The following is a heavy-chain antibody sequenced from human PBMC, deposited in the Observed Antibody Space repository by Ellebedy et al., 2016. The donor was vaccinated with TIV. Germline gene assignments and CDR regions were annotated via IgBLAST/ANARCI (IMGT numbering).Heavy chain of an antibody. CDR2: ISYDGSNK. J-gene: IGHJ6*02. D-gene: IGHD6-13*01. Sequence: GGSLRLXCAASGFTFSSYSMHWVHQAPGKGLEWVAVISYDGSNKYYADSVKGRFTISRDNSKNTLYLQMNSLRAEDTAVYYCAKDWIAAAGRQYYYYGMDVWGQGTTVTVSS. CDR3: AKDWIAAAGRQYYYYGMDV. CDR1: GFTFSSYS. V-gene: IGHV3-30*18.